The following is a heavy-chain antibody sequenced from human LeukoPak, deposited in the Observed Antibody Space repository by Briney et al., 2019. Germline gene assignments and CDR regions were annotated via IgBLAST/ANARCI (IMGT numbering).Heavy chain of an antibody. CDR2: IYSGGST. V-gene: IGHV3-66*01. D-gene: IGHD4-17*01. CDR3: ARGFRSVTTWGYFDS. Sequence: GGSLRLSCAASGFTFSTNYMSWVRQAPGKGLEWFSLIYSGGSTYYADSVKGRFTISRDNSKNTLYLQMNSLRAEDTAVYYCARGFRSVTTWGYFDSWGQGTLVTVSS. J-gene: IGHJ4*02. CDR1: GFTFSTNY.